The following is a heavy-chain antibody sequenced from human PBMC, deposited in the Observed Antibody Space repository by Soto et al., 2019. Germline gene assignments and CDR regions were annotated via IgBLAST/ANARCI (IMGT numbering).Heavy chain of an antibody. CDR1: GGSISNYY. CDR3: ARVGPWVPYYYDSSPYTFENWFDP. Sequence: PSETLSLTCTISGGSISNYYWTWIRQTPGKGLEWIGYVYYSGNTNYNPSLKSRVSISVDMSKNQFSLILNSVTAADTAVYYCARVGPWVPYYYDSSPYTFENWFDPWGQGTLVTVSS. CDR2: VYYSGNT. J-gene: IGHJ5*02. D-gene: IGHD3-22*01. V-gene: IGHV4-59*08.